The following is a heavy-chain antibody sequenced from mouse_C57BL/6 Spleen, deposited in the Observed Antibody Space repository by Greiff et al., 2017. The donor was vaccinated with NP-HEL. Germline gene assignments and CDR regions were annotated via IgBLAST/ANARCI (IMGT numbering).Heavy chain of an antibody. J-gene: IGHJ4*01. CDR2: IHPNSGST. CDR3: ARSPTGTRWYAMDY. D-gene: IGHD4-1*02. CDR1: GYTFTSYW. V-gene: IGHV1-64*01. Sequence: QVQLKQSGAELVKPGASVKLSCKASGYTFTSYWMHWVKQRPGQGLEWIGMIHPNSGSTNYNEKFKSKATLTVDKSSSTAYMQLSSLTSEDSAVYYCARSPTGTRWYAMDYWGQGTSVTVSS.